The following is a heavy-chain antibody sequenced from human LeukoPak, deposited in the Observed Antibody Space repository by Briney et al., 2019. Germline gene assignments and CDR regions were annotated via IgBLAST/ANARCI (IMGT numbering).Heavy chain of an antibody. Sequence: GGSLRLSCAASGFTVSSTYMSWVRQAPGKGLEWVSIIYSGGSTYYADSVKGRFTISRDDSKNTVCLQMNSLSAEDTAVYYCARDKSSGWYGYFDYWGQGALVTVSS. CDR2: IYSGGST. V-gene: IGHV3-53*01. CDR1: GFTVSSTY. J-gene: IGHJ4*02. CDR3: ARDKSSGWYGYFDY. D-gene: IGHD6-19*01.